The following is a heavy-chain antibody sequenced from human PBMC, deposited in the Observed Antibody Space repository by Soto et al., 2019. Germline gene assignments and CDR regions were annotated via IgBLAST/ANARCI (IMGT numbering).Heavy chain of an antibody. Sequence: QITLKESGPTLVKPTQTLTLTGTFSGLSLSTTGVGVGWIRQPPGKALEWLALIYWDDDKRYSPSLKSRLTITKDTSKNQVVLTMTTMDPVDTATYYCVQSRCGGDCLQSYSSHSYYGLDVWGQGTTVTVSS. D-gene: IGHD2-21*02. CDR1: GLSLSTTGVG. J-gene: IGHJ6*02. CDR2: IYWDDDK. CDR3: VQSRCGGDCLQSYSSHSYYGLDV. V-gene: IGHV2-5*02.